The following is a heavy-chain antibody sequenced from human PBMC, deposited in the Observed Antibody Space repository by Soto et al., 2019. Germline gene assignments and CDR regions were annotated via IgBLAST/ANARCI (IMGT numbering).Heavy chain of an antibody. V-gene: IGHV3-30-3*01. CDR1: GFTLSSYA. Sequence: QVQLVESGGGVVQPGRSLRLSCAASGFTLSSYAMHWVRQAPGKGLEWVAVISYDGSNKYYADSVKGRFTISRDNSKNTLYLQMNSLRAEDTAVYYCARAYSSGLDYWGQGTLVTVSS. CDR2: ISYDGSNK. J-gene: IGHJ4*02. CDR3: ARAYSSGLDY. D-gene: IGHD6-19*01.